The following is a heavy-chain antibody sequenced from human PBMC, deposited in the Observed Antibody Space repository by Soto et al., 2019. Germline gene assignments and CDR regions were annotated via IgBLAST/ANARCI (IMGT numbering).Heavy chain of an antibody. D-gene: IGHD6-19*01. CDR2: IIPILGIA. CDR1: GGTSSSYT. Sequence: SVKVSCKASGGTSSSYTISWVRQAPGQGLEWMGRIIPILGIANYAQKFQGRVTITADKSTSTAYMELSSLRSEDTAVYYCARAPGEQWLEIDYWGQGTLVTVSS. CDR3: ARAPGEQWLEIDY. J-gene: IGHJ4*02. V-gene: IGHV1-69*02.